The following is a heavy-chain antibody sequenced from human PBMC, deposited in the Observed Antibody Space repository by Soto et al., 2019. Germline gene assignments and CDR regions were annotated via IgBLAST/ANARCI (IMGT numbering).Heavy chain of an antibody. J-gene: IGHJ4*02. Sequence: QVQLQESGPGLVKTSDTLSLTCTVSGGSISSYYWSWIRQPPGKGLEWIGYIYFSGSTNYNPSLKSRVTIPVDTSKIQFSLKLSTVTAADTAVYYCARRYGYSFAYWGQGTLVTVSS. CDR1: GGSISSYY. CDR2: IYFSGST. V-gene: IGHV4-59*08. CDR3: ARRYGYSFAY. D-gene: IGHD1-1*01.